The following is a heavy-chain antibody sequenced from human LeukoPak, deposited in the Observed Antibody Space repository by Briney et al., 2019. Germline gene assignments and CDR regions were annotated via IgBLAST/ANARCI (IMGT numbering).Heavy chain of an antibody. CDR3: ARAGLQQWLSFDN. CDR2: IGGRGGSA. D-gene: IGHD6-19*01. Sequence: GGSLRLSCAASGFTFSDYGMNWVRQTPGKGLEWVSAIGGRGGSAYYADSVKGRFTISRDNSKNTLYLQMNSLRAEDTAVYYCARAGLQQWLSFDNWGQGTLVTVST. CDR1: GFTFSDYG. J-gene: IGHJ4*02. V-gene: IGHV3-23*01.